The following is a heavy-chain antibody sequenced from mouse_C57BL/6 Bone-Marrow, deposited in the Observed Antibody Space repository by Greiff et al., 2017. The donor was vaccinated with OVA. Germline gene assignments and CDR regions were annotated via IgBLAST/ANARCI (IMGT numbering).Heavy chain of an antibody. D-gene: IGHD3-3*01. CDR1: GYTFTDYN. CDR2: INPNNGGT. J-gene: IGHJ2*01. Sequence: EVQLQQSGPELVKPGASVKMSCKASGYTFTDYNMHWVKQSHGKSLEWIGYINPNNGGTSYNQKFKGKATLTVNKSSSTAYMELRSLTSEDEEVEDCERGGWDIYVDEGGKGTTRT. CDR3: ERGGWDIYVDE. V-gene: IGHV1-22*01.